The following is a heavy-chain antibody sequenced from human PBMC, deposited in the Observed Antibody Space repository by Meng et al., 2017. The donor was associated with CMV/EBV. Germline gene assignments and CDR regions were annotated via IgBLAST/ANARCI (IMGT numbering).Heavy chain of an antibody. V-gene: IGHV1-18*01. D-gene: IGHD6-19*01. CDR3: ASSSVATDYYYYYGMDV. CDR2: ISAYNGNT. Sequence: ASVKVSCKASGYTFTSYGISWVRQAPGQGLEWMGWISAYNGNTNYAQKLQGRVTMTTDTSTSTAYMELRSLRSDDTAVYYCASSSVATDYYYYYGMDVWGQGTTVTSP. CDR1: GYTFTSYG. J-gene: IGHJ6*02.